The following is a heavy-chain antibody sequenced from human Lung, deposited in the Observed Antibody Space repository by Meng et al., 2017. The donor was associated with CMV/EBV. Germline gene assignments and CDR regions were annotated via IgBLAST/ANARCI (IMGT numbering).Heavy chain of an antibody. Sequence: SXXVSXKASGGTFSSYAISWVRQAPGQGLEWMGGIIPILGIANYAQKFQGRVTITADKSTSTAYMELSSLRSEDTAVYYCARGTGYCSSTSCWGPDDPSYYFDYWXQGTLVTVSS. D-gene: IGHD2-2*01. CDR2: IIPILGIA. V-gene: IGHV1-69*10. CDR1: GGTFSSYA. J-gene: IGHJ4*02. CDR3: ARGTGYCSSTSCWGPDDPSYYFDY.